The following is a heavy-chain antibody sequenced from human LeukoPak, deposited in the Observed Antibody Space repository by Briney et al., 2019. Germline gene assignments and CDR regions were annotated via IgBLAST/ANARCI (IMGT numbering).Heavy chain of an antibody. CDR3: ARGRITIFGVVIPHFDN. D-gene: IGHD3-3*01. Sequence: PSETLSLTRTVSGDSMSSYFWTWIRQSPGKGLEWIGCIYYSGTTNYNPSLKSRVTISVDTSKNQFSLKLSSVIAADTAVYYCARGRITIFGVVIPHFDNWGQGTLVTVSS. V-gene: IGHV4-59*01. CDR2: IYYSGTT. J-gene: IGHJ4*02. CDR1: GDSMSSYF.